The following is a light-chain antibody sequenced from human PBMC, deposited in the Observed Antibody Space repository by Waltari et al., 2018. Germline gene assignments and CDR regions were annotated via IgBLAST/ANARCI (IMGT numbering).Light chain of an antibody. Sequence: EIVLTQSPGTLPLSPGERASLSCRASQSVRSNYLAWYQQKPGQAPRLLIYGASSRATGIPDRFSGSGSGTDFTLTISRLEPEDFAVYYCQQYGSSPLTFGCGTKVEIK. CDR1: QSVRSNY. CDR3: QQYGSSPLT. V-gene: IGKV3-20*01. CDR2: GAS. J-gene: IGKJ4*01.